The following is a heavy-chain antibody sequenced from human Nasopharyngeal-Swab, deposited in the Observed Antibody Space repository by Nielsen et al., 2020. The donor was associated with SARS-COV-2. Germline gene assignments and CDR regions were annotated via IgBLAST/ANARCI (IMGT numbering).Heavy chain of an antibody. Sequence: SETLSLTCAVHVGSFSAYYLSWVRQPAGKGLEWIGEVDHTGRTNNNPSLQSRVTMSVDTSKTQFSLTLSSVTAAATAVYYCARGGYQLLLRSYYYGMDVWSQGTTVTVSS. CDR1: VGSFSAYY. D-gene: IGHD2-2*01. CDR2: VDHTGRT. V-gene: IGHV4-34*01. CDR3: ARGGYQLLLRSYYYGMDV. J-gene: IGHJ6*02.